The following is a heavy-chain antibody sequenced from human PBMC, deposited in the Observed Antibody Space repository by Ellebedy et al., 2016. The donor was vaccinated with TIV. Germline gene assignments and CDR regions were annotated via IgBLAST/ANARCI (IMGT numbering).Heavy chain of an antibody. V-gene: IGHV4-59*05. D-gene: IGHD2-2*01. Sequence: SETLSLTXTVSGGSISSYYWSWIRQPPGKGLEWIGSIYYSGSTYYNPSLKSRVTISVDTSKNQFSLKLSSVTAADTAVYYCAGDIVVVPAAKTYYWGQGTLVTVSS. J-gene: IGHJ4*02. CDR3: AGDIVVVPAAKTYY. CDR2: IYYSGST. CDR1: GGSISSYY.